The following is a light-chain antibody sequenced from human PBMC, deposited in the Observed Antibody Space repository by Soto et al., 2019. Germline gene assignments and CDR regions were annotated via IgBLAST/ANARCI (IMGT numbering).Light chain of an antibody. CDR2: AAS. CDR1: QSVSNTY. V-gene: IGKV3-20*01. J-gene: IGKJ1*01. CDR3: QQYGSSRWT. Sequence: EIVLTQSPDTLSLFPGERATLSCRASQSVSNTYLAWYQQKPGQAPRPLISAASTRATGTPDRFSGSGSGTDFTLTISRLEPEDFAIYYCQQYGSSRWTFGQGTKVEI.